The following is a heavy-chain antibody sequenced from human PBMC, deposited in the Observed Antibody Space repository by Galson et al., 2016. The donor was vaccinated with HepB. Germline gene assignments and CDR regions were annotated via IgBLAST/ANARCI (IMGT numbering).Heavy chain of an antibody. CDR2: LYFGGNT. CDR3: ARRPYSYFDDSTSLDS. V-gene: IGHV4-39*01. D-gene: IGHD3-9*01. Sequence: LSLTCSVSGGSIGPGAYYWDWIRQSPGKGLEWIGSLYFGGNTYYNPSLRSRVTISVDASKNEFSLKLTSVTAADTAVYYCARRPYSYFDDSTSLDSWGQGTLVTVSS. J-gene: IGHJ4*02. CDR1: GGSIGPGAYY.